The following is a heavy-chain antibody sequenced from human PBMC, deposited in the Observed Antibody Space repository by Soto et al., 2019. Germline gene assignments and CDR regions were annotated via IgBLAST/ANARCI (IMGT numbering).Heavy chain of an antibody. D-gene: IGHD6-13*01. V-gene: IGHV3-15*01. Sequence: VGSLRLSCAASGFTFINAWMTWVRQAPGKGLEWVGRIKSKPDGGTIDYAAPVKGRFSISRHDSINTVYLQMNSLKTEDTAVYYCTTGVAAAGTFDYWGQGTPVTVSS. CDR1: GFTFINAW. CDR2: IKSKPDGGTI. J-gene: IGHJ4*02. CDR3: TTGVAAAGTFDY.